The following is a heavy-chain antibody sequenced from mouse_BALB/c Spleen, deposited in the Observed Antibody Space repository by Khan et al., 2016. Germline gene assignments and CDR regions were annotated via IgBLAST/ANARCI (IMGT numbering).Heavy chain of an antibody. V-gene: IGHV3-2*02. CDR1: GYSITSGYG. J-gene: IGHJ2*01. CDR3: ARTARIKY. Sequence: EVQLQESGPGLVKPSQSLSLTCTVTGYSITSGYGWNWIRQFPGNKLEWMGYISYSGSTNYNPSLKSRISITRDTSKNQFFLQLNSVATEDTAKYYCARTARIKYWGQGTTLTVSS. D-gene: IGHD1-2*01. CDR2: ISYSGST.